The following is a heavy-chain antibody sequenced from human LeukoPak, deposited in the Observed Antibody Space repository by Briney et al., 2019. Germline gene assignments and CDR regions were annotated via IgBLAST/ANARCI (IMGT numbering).Heavy chain of an antibody. Sequence: LPGGSLRLSCAASGFTFSSYCMSWVRQAPGKGLEWVANIKQDGSEKYYVDSVKGRFTISRDNARNSLYLQMNSLRAEDTAVYYCTRNAFDMWGQGTMVTVSS. V-gene: IGHV3-7*01. CDR1: GFTFSSYC. CDR3: TRNAFDM. J-gene: IGHJ3*02. CDR2: IKQDGSEK.